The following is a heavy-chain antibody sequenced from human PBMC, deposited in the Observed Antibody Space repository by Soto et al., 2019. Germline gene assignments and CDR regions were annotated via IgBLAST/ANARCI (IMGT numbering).Heavy chain of an antibody. J-gene: IGHJ5*02. CDR3: ARHISWVNWFDP. D-gene: IGHD1-20*01. CDR1: GGSIGTYY. V-gene: IGHV4-59*08. Sequence: VQLQESGPGLVKPSETLSLTCTVSGGSIGTYYWSWIRQPPGKGLEWIGYIYYSGSTNYNPSLKSRATISLDTSKNQFSLKLSSVTAADTAVYYCARHISWVNWFDPWGQGTLVTVSS. CDR2: IYYSGST.